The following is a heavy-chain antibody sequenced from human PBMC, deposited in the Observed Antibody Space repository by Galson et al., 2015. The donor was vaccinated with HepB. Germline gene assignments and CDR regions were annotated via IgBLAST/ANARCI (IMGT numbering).Heavy chain of an antibody. CDR3: AREGGGGSWNTYYYYYMDV. V-gene: IGHV1-18*01. D-gene: IGHD6-13*01. CDR1: GYTFTSYG. CDR2: ISAYNGNT. Sequence: SVKVSCKASGYTFTSYGISWVRQAPGQGLEWMGWISAYNGNTNYAQKLQGRVTMTTDTSTSTAYMELRSLRSDDTAVYYCAREGGGGSWNTYYYYYMDVWGRGTTVTVSS. J-gene: IGHJ6*03.